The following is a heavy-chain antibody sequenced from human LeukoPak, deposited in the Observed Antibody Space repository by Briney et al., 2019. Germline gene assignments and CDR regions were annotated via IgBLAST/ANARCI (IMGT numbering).Heavy chain of an antibody. CDR2: RSYDGSNK. CDR1: GFTFSSYG. Sequence: GGSLRLSCAASGFTFSSYGMHSVRRAPGKGLEWVAVRSYDGSNKYYADSVKGRFTISRDNSKNTLYLQMNSLRAEDTAVYYCAKEWIVVVSEAEYYFDYWGQGTLVTVSS. V-gene: IGHV3-30*18. J-gene: IGHJ4*02. CDR3: AKEWIVVVSEAEYYFDY. D-gene: IGHD3-22*01.